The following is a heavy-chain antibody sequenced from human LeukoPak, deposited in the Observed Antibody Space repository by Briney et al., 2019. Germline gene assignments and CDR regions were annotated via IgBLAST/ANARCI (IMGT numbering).Heavy chain of an antibody. D-gene: IGHD6-6*01. CDR2: ISYDGNNK. Sequence: GGSLRLSCAASGFIFSSDAMHWVRQAPGRGLEWVALISYDGNNKYYAASVKGRFTVSRDNSKNTLYLQMNSLRREDTAVYYCARHSSSTSFDPWGQGTLVTVSS. V-gene: IGHV3-30-3*01. CDR1: GFIFSSDA. CDR3: ARHSSSTSFDP. J-gene: IGHJ5*02.